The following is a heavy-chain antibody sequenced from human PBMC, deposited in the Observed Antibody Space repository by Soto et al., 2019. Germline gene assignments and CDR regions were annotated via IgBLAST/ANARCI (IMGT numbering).Heavy chain of an antibody. CDR1: TGSTNSFY. Sequence: QVQLQVSGPGLVKPSATLSLSCTVSTGSTNSFYWSWIRQPPGKGLQWLGYFFYTGSTNHNPSLKSRVTISLDMSSNQFALRLSSVTAAHTAMYYCARSRDGYNLNPIDQWGQGLLVTVSS. CDR2: FFYTGST. V-gene: IGHV4-59*01. D-gene: IGHD5-12*01. CDR3: ARSRDGYNLNPIDQ. J-gene: IGHJ4*02.